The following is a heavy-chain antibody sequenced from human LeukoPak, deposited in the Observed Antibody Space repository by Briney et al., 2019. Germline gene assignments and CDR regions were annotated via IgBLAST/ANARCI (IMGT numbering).Heavy chain of an antibody. D-gene: IGHD6-13*01. V-gene: IGHV1-69*04. J-gene: IGHJ6*03. Sequence: SVKVSCKASGGTFSSYAISWVRQAPGQGLEWMGRIIPILGIANYAQKFQGRVTITADKSTSTAYMELSSLRSEDTAVYYCARQGAAGKYYYYYMDVWGKGTTVTVSS. CDR2: IIPILGIA. CDR3: ARQGAAGKYYYYYMDV. CDR1: GGTFSSYA.